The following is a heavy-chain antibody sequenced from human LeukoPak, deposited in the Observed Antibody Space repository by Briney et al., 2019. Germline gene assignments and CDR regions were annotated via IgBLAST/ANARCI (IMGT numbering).Heavy chain of an antibody. CDR3: ASGVWFDP. V-gene: IGHV3-7*03. CDR1: GFTFSTYW. D-gene: IGHD3-10*01. CDR2: VKHDGSEK. Sequence: GGSLRLSCAAASGFTFSTYWMSWVRQAPGKGLEWVANVKHDGSEKSYVDSVKGRFTISRDNAKNSLYLQMNSLRAEDTAVYYCASGVWFDPWGQGTLVTVSS. J-gene: IGHJ5*02.